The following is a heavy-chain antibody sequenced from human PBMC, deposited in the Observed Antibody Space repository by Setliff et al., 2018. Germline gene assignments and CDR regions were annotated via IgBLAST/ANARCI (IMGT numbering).Heavy chain of an antibody. J-gene: IGHJ5*02. CDR2: IYYSGST. CDR1: GGSISSHY. V-gene: IGHV4-59*11. D-gene: IGHD6-13*01. CDR3: AREEPYSSSWSWFDP. Sequence: PSETLSLTCTVSGGSISSHYWSWIRQPPGKGLEWIGYIYYSGSTNYNPSLKSRVTISVDTSKNQFSLKLSSVTAADTAVYYCAREEPYSSSWSWFDPWGQGTLVTVSS.